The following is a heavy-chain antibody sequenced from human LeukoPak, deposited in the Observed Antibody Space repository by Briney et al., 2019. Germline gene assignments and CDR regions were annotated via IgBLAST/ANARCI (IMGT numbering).Heavy chain of an antibody. Sequence: PGGSLRLSCAASGFTFSNAWMSWVRQAPGKGLEWVGRIKSKTDGGTTEYAAPVKGRFIISRDDSKNTLFLEMNSLKTEDTAMYYCSIRDYWGQGTLVTVSS. CDR1: GFTFSNAW. J-gene: IGHJ4*02. CDR2: IKSKTDGGTT. V-gene: IGHV3-15*07. CDR3: SIRDY.